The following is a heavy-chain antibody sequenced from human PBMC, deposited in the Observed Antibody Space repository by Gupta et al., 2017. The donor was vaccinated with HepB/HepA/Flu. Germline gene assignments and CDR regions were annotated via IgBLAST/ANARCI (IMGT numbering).Heavy chain of an antibody. J-gene: IGHJ4*02. Sequence: EVPLLESGRGFEQPGGSLRLSWVASGFTFSSFAMSWVRPAPGKGLGWVSVISGSGGTTYYVDSVKGRFTISRDNSKNTLYLQMKRVRAEDTAVYYCAKYGGNDYAREGDYWGQGTMVTVSS. V-gene: IGHV3-23*01. CDR1: GFTFSSFA. CDR3: AKYGGNDYAREGDY. CDR2: ISGSGGTT. D-gene: IGHD4-23*01.